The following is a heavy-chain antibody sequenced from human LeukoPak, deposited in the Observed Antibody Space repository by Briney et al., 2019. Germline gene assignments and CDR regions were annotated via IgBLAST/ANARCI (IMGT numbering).Heavy chain of an antibody. Sequence: ASVKVSCKASGYTFTSYDINWVRQATGQGLEWMGWMNPNSGNTGYAQKFQGRVTITRNTSISTAYMELSSLRSEDTAVYYCARGRLRKSIAAAGDYYMDVWGKGTTVTVSS. CDR3: ARGRLRKSIAAAGDYYMDV. CDR1: GYTFTSYD. D-gene: IGHD6-13*01. V-gene: IGHV1-8*03. J-gene: IGHJ6*03. CDR2: MNPNSGNT.